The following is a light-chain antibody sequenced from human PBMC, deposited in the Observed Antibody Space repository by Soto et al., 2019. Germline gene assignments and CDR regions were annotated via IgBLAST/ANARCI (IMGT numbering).Light chain of an antibody. Sequence: DIQMTQSPSTLSASVGDRVAITCRASRSINNLLAWYQQKPGKAPKLLIYKASSLESGVPSRFSGSGSGTEFTLTISSLQPDDFAAYYCQRYYSFPLTSGGGTKVEIK. V-gene: IGKV1-5*03. CDR2: KAS. CDR1: RSINNL. J-gene: IGKJ4*01. CDR3: QRYYSFPLT.